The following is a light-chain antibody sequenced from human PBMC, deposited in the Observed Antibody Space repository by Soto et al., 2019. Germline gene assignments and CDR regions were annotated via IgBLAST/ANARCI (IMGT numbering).Light chain of an antibody. CDR1: SSDVGGFDF. V-gene: IGLV2-11*01. CDR2: DVS. J-gene: IGLJ3*02. CDR3: CLYTASYSV. Sequence: QSALTQPRSVSGSPGQSVAISRTATSSDVGGFDFVSWYQQHPGKAPKLVIYDVSTRPSGVPDRFSGSRSGDTASLTISGLQAEDEADYYCCLYTASYSVFGGGTKVTVL.